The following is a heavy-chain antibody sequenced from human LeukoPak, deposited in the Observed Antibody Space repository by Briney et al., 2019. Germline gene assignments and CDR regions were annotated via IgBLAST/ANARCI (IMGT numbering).Heavy chain of an antibody. CDR3: ACGKATYWFDP. CDR1: GDSVNSGGYF. Sequence: SQTLSLTCTVSGDSVNSGGYFWSWIRQHPEKGLEWIGYTYYTGSTSYNPSLKSRVTISLDASENQFSLTLASVAAADTAVYYCACGKATYWFDPWGQGTLVTVSS. D-gene: IGHD6-25*01. CDR2: TYYTGST. J-gene: IGHJ5*02. V-gene: IGHV4-31*03.